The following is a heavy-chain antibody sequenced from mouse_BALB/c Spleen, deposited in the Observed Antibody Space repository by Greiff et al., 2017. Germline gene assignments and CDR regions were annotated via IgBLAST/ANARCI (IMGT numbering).Heavy chain of an antibody. J-gene: IGHJ3*01. CDR3: ARDDGYYFAY. D-gene: IGHD2-3*01. CDR2: IWAGGST. Sequence: QVQLKESGPGLVAPSQSLSITCTVSGFSLTSYGVHWVRQPPGKGLEWLGVIWAGGSTNYNSALMSRLSISKDNSKSQVFLKMNSLQTDDTARYYCARDDGYYFAYWGQGTLVTVSA. V-gene: IGHV2-9*02. CDR1: GFSLTSYG.